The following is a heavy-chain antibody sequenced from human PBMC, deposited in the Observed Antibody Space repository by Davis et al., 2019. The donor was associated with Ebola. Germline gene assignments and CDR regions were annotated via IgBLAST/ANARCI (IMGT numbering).Heavy chain of an antibody. V-gene: IGHV4-30-4*08. CDR3: ARDDLTGLTDS. CDR1: GGSITSGDYS. Sequence: SETLSLTCTVSGGSITSGDYSWSWIRQSPGKALEWIGYIHHSGGTYYNPSLKSRLTLSVDTSKNQFSLKLSSVTAADTAVYYCARDDLTGLTDSWGQGTLVTVSS. J-gene: IGHJ4*02. D-gene: IGHD1-20*01. CDR2: IHHSGGT.